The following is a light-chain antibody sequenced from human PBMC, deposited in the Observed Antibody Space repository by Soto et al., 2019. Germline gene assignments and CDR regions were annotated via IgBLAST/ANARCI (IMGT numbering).Light chain of an antibody. Sequence: EIVMTQSPATLSLSPGDRATRSCRARQSVSSNLVWYQQKPGQAPRLLIYDTSTRASDVPARFSGSGSETEFTLTISGLQSEDFGIYYCHHYNNWPPRNTFGQGTKVDIK. CDR1: QSVSSN. V-gene: IGKV3-15*01. CDR3: HHYNNWPPRNT. CDR2: DTS. J-gene: IGKJ2*01.